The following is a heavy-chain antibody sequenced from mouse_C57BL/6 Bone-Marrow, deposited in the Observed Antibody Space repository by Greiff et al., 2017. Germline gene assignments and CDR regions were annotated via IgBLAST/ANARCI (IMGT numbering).Heavy chain of an antibody. D-gene: IGHD1-1*01. CDR1: GYSFTDYN. J-gene: IGHJ4*01. CDR3: AGGGTTVVAPYYAMDY. CDR2: INPNYGTT. V-gene: IGHV1-39*01. Sequence: VQLKQSGPELVKPGASVKISCKASGYSFTDYNMNWVKQSNGKSLEWIGVINPNYGTTSYNQKFKGKATLTVDQSSSTAYMQLNSLTSDDSAVYYCAGGGTTVVAPYYAMDYWGQGTSVTVSS.